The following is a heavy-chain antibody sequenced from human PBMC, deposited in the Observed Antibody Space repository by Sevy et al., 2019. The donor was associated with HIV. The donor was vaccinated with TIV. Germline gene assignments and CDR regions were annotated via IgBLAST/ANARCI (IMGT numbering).Heavy chain of an antibody. V-gene: IGHV4-59*01. CDR1: GGSISVYY. Sequence: SETLSLTCTVSGGSISVYYWSWIRQPPGKELEYIGYVYHTGSTNYNPSLKSRVTISVDTSNNQFSLKLTSVTAADTAVYYCARAPPIRSGDDSLNWFDPWGQGTLVTVSS. D-gene: IGHD5-12*01. CDR2: VYHTGST. CDR3: ARAPPIRSGDDSLNWFDP. J-gene: IGHJ5*02.